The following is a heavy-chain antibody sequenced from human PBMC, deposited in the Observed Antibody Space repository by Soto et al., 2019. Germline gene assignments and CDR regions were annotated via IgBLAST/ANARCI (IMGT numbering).Heavy chain of an antibody. CDR1: GGSISSGGYY. V-gene: IGHV4-31*03. J-gene: IGHJ6*02. Sequence: PSETRSLTCSVSGGSISSGGYYGSGIRQHPGKGLEWIGYIYYSGSTYYNPSLKSRVTISVDTSKNQFSLKLSSVTAADTAVYYCARDARPFLKGYGDYGYYYYGMDVWGQGTTVTVSS. D-gene: IGHD4-17*01. CDR2: IYYSGST. CDR3: ARDARPFLKGYGDYGYYYYGMDV.